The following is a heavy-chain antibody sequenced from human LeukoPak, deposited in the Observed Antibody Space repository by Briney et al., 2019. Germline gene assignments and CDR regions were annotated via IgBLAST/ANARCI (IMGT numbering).Heavy chain of an antibody. CDR2: ISGSGSDI. CDR3: TRNSGWYGLS. CDR1: GFSPSDSY. J-gene: IGHJ1*01. Sequence: PGGSLRLSCAVSGFSPSDSYMTWIRQTPGKGLEWLAYISGSGSDIYYADSVKGRFTISRDNSNNTLFLHLNSLRGEDTAVYYCTRNSGWYGLSWGQGTLVTVSS. V-gene: IGHV3-11*01. D-gene: IGHD6-19*01.